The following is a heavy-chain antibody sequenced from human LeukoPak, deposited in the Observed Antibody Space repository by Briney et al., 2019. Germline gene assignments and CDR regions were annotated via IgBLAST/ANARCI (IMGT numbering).Heavy chain of an antibody. CDR1: GFTFSSYG. Sequence: GGSLILSCAASGFTFSSYGMHWVRQAPGKGLGWVAVIWYDGSNKYYADSVKGRFTISRDNSKNTLYLQMNSLRAEDTAVYYCARGADGDFFNYWGQGTLVTVSS. CDR2: IWYDGSNK. CDR3: ARGADGDFFNY. D-gene: IGHD2-21*01. V-gene: IGHV3-33*01. J-gene: IGHJ4*02.